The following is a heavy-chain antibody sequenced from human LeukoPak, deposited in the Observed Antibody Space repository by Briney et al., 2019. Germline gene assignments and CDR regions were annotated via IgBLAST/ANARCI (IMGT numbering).Heavy chain of an antibody. Sequence: SETLSLTCAVYGGCFSGYYCSWIRQPPGKGLEWIGEINHSGSTNYNPSLKSRVTISVDTSKNQFSLKLSSVTAADTAVYYCARGHIAAAGKKDNWFDPWGQGTLVTVSS. J-gene: IGHJ5*02. CDR2: INHSGST. V-gene: IGHV4-34*01. D-gene: IGHD6-13*01. CDR3: ARGHIAAAGKKDNWFDP. CDR1: GGCFSGYY.